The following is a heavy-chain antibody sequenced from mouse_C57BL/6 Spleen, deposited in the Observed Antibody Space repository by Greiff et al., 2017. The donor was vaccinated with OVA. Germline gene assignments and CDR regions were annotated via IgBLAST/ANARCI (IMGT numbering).Heavy chain of an antibody. CDR2: IYPGGGYT. Sequence: VQLQQSGAELVRPGTSVKMSCKASGYTFTNYWIGWAKQRPGHGLEWIGDIYPGGGYTNYNEKFKGKATLTADKSSSTAYMQFSSLTSEDSAIYYCARWSYYGSSYGYFDVWGTGTTVTVSS. CDR3: ARWSYYGSSYGYFDV. J-gene: IGHJ1*03. CDR1: GYTFTNYW. V-gene: IGHV1-63*01. D-gene: IGHD1-1*01.